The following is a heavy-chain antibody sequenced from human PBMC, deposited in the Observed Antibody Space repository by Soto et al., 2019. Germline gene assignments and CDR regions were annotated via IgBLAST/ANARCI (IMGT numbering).Heavy chain of an antibody. Sequence: GASVKVSCKASGGTFSSYAISWLRQAPGQGLEWMGGIIPIFGTANYAQKFQGRVTITADESTSTAYMELSSLRSEDTAVYYCARDEGTAMVPGYYYGMDVWGQGTTVTVSS. CDR1: GGTFSSYA. CDR2: IIPIFGTA. D-gene: IGHD5-18*01. J-gene: IGHJ6*02. V-gene: IGHV1-69*13. CDR3: ARDEGTAMVPGYYYGMDV.